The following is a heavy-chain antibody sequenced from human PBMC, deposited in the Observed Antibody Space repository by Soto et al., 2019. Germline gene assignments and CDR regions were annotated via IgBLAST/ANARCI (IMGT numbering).Heavy chain of an antibody. CDR2: ISAYNGNT. CDR3: PRAPRSSGWYLLAS. CDR1: GYTFTSYG. Sequence: QVQLVQSGAEVKKPGASVKVSCKASGYTFTSYGISWVRQAPGQGLEWMGWISAYNGNTNYAQKLQGRVTMTTDTSPSSAYLELRSLRSDDTDVYYCPRAPRSSGWYLLASWGQGTLVTVSS. D-gene: IGHD6-19*01. J-gene: IGHJ1*01. V-gene: IGHV1-18*01.